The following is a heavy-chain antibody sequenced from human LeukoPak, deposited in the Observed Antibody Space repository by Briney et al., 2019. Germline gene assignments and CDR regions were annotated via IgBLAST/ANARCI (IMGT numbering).Heavy chain of an antibody. CDR1: GGSVSGYY. V-gene: IGHV4-34*01. D-gene: IGHD3-10*01. J-gene: IGHJ4*02. Sequence: PSETLSLTCTVSGGSVSGYYWSWIRQPPGKGLEWMGEINHSGSTNYNPSLKSRVTISVDTSKNQFSLKLSSVTAADTAVYYCARWGTYYGYIKTGSFDYWGQGTLVTVSS. CDR3: ARWGTYYGYIKTGSFDY. CDR2: INHSGST.